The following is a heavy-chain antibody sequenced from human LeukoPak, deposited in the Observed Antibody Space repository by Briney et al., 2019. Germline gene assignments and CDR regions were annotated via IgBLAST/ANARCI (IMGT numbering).Heavy chain of an antibody. CDR3: AREGKGYYDSSGYFTYYFDY. D-gene: IGHD3-22*01. CDR1: GGSISSSNW. J-gene: IGHJ4*02. Sequence: SGTLSLTCAVSGGSISSSNWWSWVRQPPGKGLEWIGEIYHSGSTNYNPSLKSRVTISVDKSKNQFSLKLSSVTAADTAVYYCAREGKGYYDSSGYFTYYFDYWGQGTLVTVSS. V-gene: IGHV4-4*02. CDR2: IYHSGST.